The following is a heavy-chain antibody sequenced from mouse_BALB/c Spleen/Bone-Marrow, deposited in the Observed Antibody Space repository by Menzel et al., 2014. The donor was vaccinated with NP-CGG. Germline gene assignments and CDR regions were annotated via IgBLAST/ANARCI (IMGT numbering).Heavy chain of an antibody. D-gene: IGHD2-4*01. J-gene: IGHJ4*01. CDR3: TRAAYYDSHYDVMDY. Sequence: VQLQQSGPELVRPGASVKMSCTASGFTFTRDWMHWVKQRPGQGLEWIGMIDPSNSETRLNQKFKDKATLNIDKSSNTAYMQLSSLTSETSTVYYRTRAAYYDSHYDVMDYWGQGTPVTVSS. CDR1: GFTFTRDW. CDR2: IDPSNSET. V-gene: IGHV1S127*01.